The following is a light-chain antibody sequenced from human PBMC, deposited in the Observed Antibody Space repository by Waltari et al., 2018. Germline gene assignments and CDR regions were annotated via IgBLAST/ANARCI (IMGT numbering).Light chain of an antibody. V-gene: IGKV3-20*01. CDR3: QNHERLPAT. J-gene: IGKJ1*01. Sequence: EIMLTQSPGTLSLSPGERATLSCRASQNIGRYLAWYQQKPGQAPRLLIYEASRRATGIPDRFSGSGSGTDFSLTISRLEPEDFAVYYCQNHERLPATFGQGTKVEIK. CDR1: QNIGRY. CDR2: EAS.